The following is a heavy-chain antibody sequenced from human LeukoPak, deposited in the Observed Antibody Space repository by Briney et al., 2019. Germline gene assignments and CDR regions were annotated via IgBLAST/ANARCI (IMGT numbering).Heavy chain of an antibody. CDR3: AKGAHSSGWLSHDY. D-gene: IGHD6-19*01. CDR2: ISGSGEST. CDR1: GFTFSSYA. J-gene: IGHJ4*02. Sequence: GGSLRLSCAASGFTFSSYAMSWVRQAPGKGLEWVSDISGSGESTHYADSVKGRFTISRDNSKNTLYLQMSSLRGEDTAVYYCAKGAHSSGWLSHDYWGQGTLVTVSS. V-gene: IGHV3-23*01.